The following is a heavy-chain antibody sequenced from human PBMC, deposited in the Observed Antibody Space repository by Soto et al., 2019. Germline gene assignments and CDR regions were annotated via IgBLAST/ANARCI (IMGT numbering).Heavy chain of an antibody. CDR2: IIPIFGTA. CDR1: GGTFSSYA. D-gene: IGHD3-10*01. V-gene: IGHV1-69*13. J-gene: IGHJ4*02. Sequence: SVKVSCKASGGTFSSYAISWVRQAPGQGLEWMGGIIPIFGTANYAQKFQGRVTITADESTSTAYMELSSLRSEDTAVYYCASAYHYYGSGSYHNQFDYWGQGTLVTVSS. CDR3: ASAYHYYGSGSYHNQFDY.